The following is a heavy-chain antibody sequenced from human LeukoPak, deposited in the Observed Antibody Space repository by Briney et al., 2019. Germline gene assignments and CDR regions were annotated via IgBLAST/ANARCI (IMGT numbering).Heavy chain of an antibody. D-gene: IGHD6-13*01. CDR1: GGTISSYY. CDR3: ARVGIAAAGRRWYYGMDV. Sequence: SETLSLTCTVSGGTISSYYWSWIRQPPGKGLEWIGEINHSGSANYNPSLKSRVTISVDTSKNQFSPKLSSVTAADTAVYYCARVGIAAAGRRWYYGMDVWGQGTTVTVSS. J-gene: IGHJ6*02. CDR2: INHSGSA. V-gene: IGHV4-34*01.